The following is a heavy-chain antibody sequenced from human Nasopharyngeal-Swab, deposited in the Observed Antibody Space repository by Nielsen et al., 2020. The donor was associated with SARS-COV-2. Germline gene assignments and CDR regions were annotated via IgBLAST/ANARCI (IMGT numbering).Heavy chain of an antibody. Sequence: PGKGLEWVAVISCDGSNKYYADSVKGRFTISRDNSKNTLYLQMNSLRAEDTAVYYCYGGYDAFDIWGQGTMVTVSS. D-gene: IGHD4-17*01. J-gene: IGHJ3*02. CDR2: ISCDGSNK. V-gene: IGHV3-30*03. CDR3: YGGYDAFDI.